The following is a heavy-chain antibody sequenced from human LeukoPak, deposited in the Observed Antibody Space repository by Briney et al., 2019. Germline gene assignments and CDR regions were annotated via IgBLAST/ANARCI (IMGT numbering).Heavy chain of an antibody. CDR3: ARKAYSSGYYFFDY. CDR2: IYYSGST. J-gene: IGHJ4*02. Sequence: PSETLPLTCTVSGGSTSSYFWNWIRQPPGKGPEWIGYIYYSGSTNYNPSLKSRVTISIDTSKNQFSLKLSSVTAADTAVYYCARKAYSSGYYFFDYWGQGTLVTVSS. D-gene: IGHD3-22*01. V-gene: IGHV4-59*01. CDR1: GGSTSSYF.